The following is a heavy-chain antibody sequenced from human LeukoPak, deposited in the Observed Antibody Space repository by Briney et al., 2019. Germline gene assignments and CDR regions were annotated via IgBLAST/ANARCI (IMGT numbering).Heavy chain of an antibody. CDR3: TSWGDTTAEYFQR. V-gene: IGHV3-7*01. CDR2: INPDGRDT. Sequence: GGSLRLSCAASGFTVSSNDMSWVRQAPGKGLEWVAHINPDGRDTYYVDSVKGRFTISRDNAQNSMYLQMNSLRVEDTAVYYCTSWGDTTAEYFQRWGQGTLVTVSS. J-gene: IGHJ1*01. CDR1: GFTVSSND. D-gene: IGHD2-21*02.